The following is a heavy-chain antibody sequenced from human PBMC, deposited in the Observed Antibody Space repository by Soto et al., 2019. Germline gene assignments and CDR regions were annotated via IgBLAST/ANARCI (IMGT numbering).Heavy chain of an antibody. V-gene: IGHV1-3*01. CDR2: INAGNGNT. J-gene: IGHJ4*02. Sequence: ASVKVSCKASGYTFTSYAMHWVRQAPGQRLEWMGWINAGNGNTKYSQKFQGRVTITRDTSASTAYMELSSLRSEDTAVYYCARASKSSGWYGNLYYFDYWGQGTLVTVSS. CDR1: GYTFTSYA. D-gene: IGHD6-19*01. CDR3: ARASKSSGWYGNLYYFDY.